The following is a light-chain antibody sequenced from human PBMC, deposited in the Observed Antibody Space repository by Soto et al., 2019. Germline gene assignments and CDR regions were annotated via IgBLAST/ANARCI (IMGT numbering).Light chain of an antibody. CDR3: NSYKRSSTYV. CDR1: SSDVGGFNY. J-gene: IGLJ1*01. CDR2: DVT. V-gene: IGLV2-14*03. Sequence: QSALTQPASVSGSPGQSITISCTGTSSDVGGFNYVSWYQQHPGKAPKLMIYDVTNRPSGVSYRFSGSKSGNTASLTISGLQAEDEADYYCNSYKRSSTYVFGTGTKVT.